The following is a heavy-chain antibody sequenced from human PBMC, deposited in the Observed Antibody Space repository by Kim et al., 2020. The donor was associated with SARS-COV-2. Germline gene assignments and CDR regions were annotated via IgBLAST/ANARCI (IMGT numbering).Heavy chain of an antibody. CDR1: GYTFTSYA. V-gene: IGHV1-3*01. CDR2: INAGNGNT. D-gene: IGHD2-15*01. CDR3: ARDSSTIVVVAATFDY. Sequence: ASVKVSCKASGYTFTSYAMHWVRQAPGQRLEWMGWINAGNGNTKYSQKFQGRVTITRDTSASTAYMELSSLRSEDTAVYYCARDSSTIVVVAATFDYWGQGTLVTVSS. J-gene: IGHJ4*02.